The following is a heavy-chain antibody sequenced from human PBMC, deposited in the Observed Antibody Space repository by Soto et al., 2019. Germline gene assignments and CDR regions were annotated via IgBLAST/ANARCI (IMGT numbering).Heavy chain of an antibody. J-gene: IGHJ4*02. CDR1: GFTFNTYG. CDR3: ARDPGMVRGVVVFDN. CDR2: ISSSSTTI. V-gene: IGHV3-48*01. D-gene: IGHD3-10*01. Sequence: GESLKISCAASGFTFNTYGMNWLRQIPGRGLEWVAYISSSSTTIFYADSVKGRFTISRDNAKYSLYLQINSLRAEDTALYYCARDPGMVRGVVVFDNWGQGTLVTVSS.